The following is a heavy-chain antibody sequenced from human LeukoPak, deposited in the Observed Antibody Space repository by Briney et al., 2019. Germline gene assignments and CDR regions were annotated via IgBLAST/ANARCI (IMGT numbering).Heavy chain of an antibody. Sequence: GRSLRLSCAASGFTFSSYGMHWVRQAPGKGLEWVAVMSYDGSNKYYADSVKGRFTISRDNSKNTLYLQMNSLRAEDTAVYYCANGGYCSGGSCYDSVLVIDYWGQGTLVTVSS. CDR2: MSYDGSNK. CDR1: GFTFSSYG. D-gene: IGHD2-15*01. V-gene: IGHV3-30*18. CDR3: ANGGYCSGGSCYDSVLVIDY. J-gene: IGHJ4*02.